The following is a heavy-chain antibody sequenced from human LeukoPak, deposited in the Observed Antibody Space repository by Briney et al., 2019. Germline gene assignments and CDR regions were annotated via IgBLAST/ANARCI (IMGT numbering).Heavy chain of an antibody. J-gene: IGHJ5*02. V-gene: IGHV4-39*01. CDR3: ARRSPGIAAAVT. CDR2: IYYSGST. Sequence: SETLSLTCTVSGGSISNYYWGWIRQPPGKGLEWIGSIYYSGSTYYNPSLKSRVTISVDTSKNQFSLKLASVTAADTAVYYCARRSPGIAAAVTWGQGTLVTVSS. CDR1: GGSISNYY. D-gene: IGHD6-13*01.